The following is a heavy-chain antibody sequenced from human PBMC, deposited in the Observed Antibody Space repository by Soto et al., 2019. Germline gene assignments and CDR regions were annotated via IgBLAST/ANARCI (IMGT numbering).Heavy chain of an antibody. CDR1: GYTFASYA. CDR3: ARGLRELLWFGEFSTYYYYGMDV. V-gene: IGHV1-18*01. J-gene: IGHJ6*02. D-gene: IGHD3-10*01. Sequence: ASVKVSCKASGYTFASYAISWMRQAPGQGLEWMGWISANSGNTNYAQKLQGRVTMTRDTSTSTAYMELSRLRSDDTAVYYCARGLRELLWFGEFSTYYYYGMDVWGQGTTVTVSS. CDR2: ISANSGNT.